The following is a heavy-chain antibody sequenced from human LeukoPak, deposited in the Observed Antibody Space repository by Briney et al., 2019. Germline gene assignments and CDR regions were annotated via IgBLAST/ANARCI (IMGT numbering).Heavy chain of an antibody. CDR2: INAANGNA. V-gene: IGHV1-3*01. Sequence: ASVTVSCKASGYTLTSFAMHWVRQAPGQRLEWMGRINAANGNAAYSQKFQGRVIITTDTSANTAYMELSSLRSEDTAVYYCARDGKHIAVPGVRYPMDVWGQGTAVTVSS. J-gene: IGHJ6*02. CDR1: GYTLTSFA. D-gene: IGHD6-19*01. CDR3: ARDGKHIAVPGVRYPMDV.